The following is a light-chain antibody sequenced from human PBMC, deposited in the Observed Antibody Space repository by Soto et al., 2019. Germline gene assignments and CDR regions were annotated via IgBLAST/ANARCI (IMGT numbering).Light chain of an antibody. CDR3: QQFNSYPFT. J-gene: IGKJ3*01. CDR1: QSLSSR. CDR2: KTS. Sequence: DIQMTQSPSTLSASVGDRVTITCRASQSLSSRLAWYQQRPGKAPKLLIYKTSTLQSGVPSRFSGSGSGTEVTLTISSLQPDDFATYYCQQFNSYPFTFGPGTKVDIK. V-gene: IGKV1-5*03.